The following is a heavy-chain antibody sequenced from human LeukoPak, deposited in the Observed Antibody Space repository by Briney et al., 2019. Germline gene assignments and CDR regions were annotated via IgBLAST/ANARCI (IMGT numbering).Heavy chain of an antibody. J-gene: IGHJ4*02. CDR3: ARSTRLQLLFDY. CDR1: GFTVSSNY. CDR2: IYSGGST. Sequence: PGGSLRLSCAASGFTVSSNYMSWVRQAPGKGLEWVSVIYSGGSTYYADSVKGRFTISRDNSKNTLFLQMNSLRAEDTAVYYCARSTRLQLLFDYWGQGTLVTVSS. D-gene: IGHD5-24*01. V-gene: IGHV3-53*01.